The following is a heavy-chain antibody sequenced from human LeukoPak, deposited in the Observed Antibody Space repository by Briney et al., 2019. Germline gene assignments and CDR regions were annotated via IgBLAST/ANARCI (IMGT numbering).Heavy chain of an antibody. D-gene: IGHD3-10*01. CDR3: ARSQSTYGGRSVAFDI. CDR2: INPNSGGT. CDR1: GYTFTGYY. J-gene: IGHJ3*02. Sequence: ASVKVSCKASGYTFTGYYMHWVRQAPGQGLEWMGWINPNSGGTNYAQKFQGRVTMTRDTSISTAYMELSRLRSDDTAVYYCARSQSTYGGRSVAFDIWGQGTMVTVSS. V-gene: IGHV1-2*02.